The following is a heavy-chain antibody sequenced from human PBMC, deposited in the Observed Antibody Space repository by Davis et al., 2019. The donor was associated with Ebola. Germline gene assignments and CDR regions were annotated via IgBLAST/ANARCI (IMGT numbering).Heavy chain of an antibody. D-gene: IGHD4-11*01. Sequence: MPSETLSLTCAVSGGSISSSNWWSWVRQPPGKGLEWIGEIYHSGSTNYNPSLKSRVTISVDKSKNQFSLKLSSVTAADTAVYYCARDSNYDLGDLLYYYGMDVWGQGTTVTVSS. J-gene: IGHJ6*02. CDR3: ARDSNYDLGDLLYYYGMDV. CDR1: GGSISSSNW. CDR2: IYHSGST. V-gene: IGHV4-4*02.